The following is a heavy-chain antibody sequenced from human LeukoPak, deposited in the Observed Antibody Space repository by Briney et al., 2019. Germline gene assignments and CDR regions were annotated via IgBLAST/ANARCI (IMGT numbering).Heavy chain of an antibody. CDR2: ISGSGGST. Sequence: GGSLRLSCAASGFTFSSYAMSWVRQAPGKGLEWVSAISGSGGSTYYADSVKGRFTISRDNSKNTLYLQMNSLRAEDTAVYYCAKVDRDFRSGPYNWFDPWGQGTLVTVSS. D-gene: IGHD3-3*01. CDR1: GFTFSSYA. V-gene: IGHV3-23*01. CDR3: AKVDRDFRSGPYNWFDP. J-gene: IGHJ5*02.